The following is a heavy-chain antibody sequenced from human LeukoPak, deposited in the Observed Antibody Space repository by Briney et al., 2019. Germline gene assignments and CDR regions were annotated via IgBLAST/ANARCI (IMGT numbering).Heavy chain of an antibody. CDR2: ISSDGSNK. CDR3: ANLRGDY. D-gene: IGHD3-16*01. Sequence: GGSLRLSCAASGFTFSSYALHWVRQAPGKGLEWVAVISSDGSNKYYADSVKGRFTISRDNSKNTLYLQMNSLRVEDTAVYYCANLRGDYWGQGTLVTVSS. J-gene: IGHJ4*02. V-gene: IGHV3-30-3*02. CDR1: GFTFSSYA.